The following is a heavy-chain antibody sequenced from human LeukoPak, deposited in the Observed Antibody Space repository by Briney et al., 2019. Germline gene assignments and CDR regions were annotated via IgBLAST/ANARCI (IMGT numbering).Heavy chain of an antibody. CDR1: GYTFTSYY. D-gene: IGHD1-14*01. Sequence: ASVKVSCKASGYTFTSYYMHWVRQAPGQGLEWMGIINPSGGSTSYAQKFQGRVTMTRDMSTSTVYMELSSLRSEDTAVYYCARDPSRTSTGVYFDYWGQGTLVTVSS. CDR2: INPSGGST. J-gene: IGHJ4*02. V-gene: IGHV1-46*01. CDR3: ARDPSRTSTGVYFDY.